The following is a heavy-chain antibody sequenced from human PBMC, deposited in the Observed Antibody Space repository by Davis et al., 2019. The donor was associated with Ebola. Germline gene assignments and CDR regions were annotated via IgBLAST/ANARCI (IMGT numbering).Heavy chain of an antibody. Sequence: ASVLVLCYAVSDFLFSYALTWVRPAPGPGLAWMGIINPNVCSTCYAQKFQGRFTMTRDTSTSTVYMELSSLGSEDTAVYYCAREAVVVVAATGYYYYGMDVWGQGTTVTVSS. V-gene: IGHV1-46*03. J-gene: IGHJ6*02. CDR1: SDFLFSYA. CDR2: INPNVCST. CDR3: AREAVVVVAATGYYYYGMDV. D-gene: IGHD2-15*01.